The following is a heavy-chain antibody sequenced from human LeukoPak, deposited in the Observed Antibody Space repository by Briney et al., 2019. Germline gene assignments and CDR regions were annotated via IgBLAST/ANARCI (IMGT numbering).Heavy chain of an antibody. D-gene: IGHD3-9*01. V-gene: IGHV1-18*01. CDR2: ISAYNGDT. Sequence: ASVKVSCKLSGYIFSAVGVSSVGQAPGQGLEWMGWISAYNGDTDYAQNLQGRFTMTTDTSTSTAYMELRSLRSDATAVYYCAKRDYYNALTGYCDYWGQGTLVTVSS. J-gene: IGHJ4*02. CDR3: AKRDYYNALTGYCDY. CDR1: GYIFSAVG.